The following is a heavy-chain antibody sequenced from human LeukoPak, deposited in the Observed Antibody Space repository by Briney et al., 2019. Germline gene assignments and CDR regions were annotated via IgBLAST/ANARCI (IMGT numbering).Heavy chain of an antibody. J-gene: IGHJ3*02. CDR3: TTRDPNAFDI. V-gene: IGHV3-73*01. Sequence: GGSLRLSCAASGFTFSGSAMHWVRQASGKGLEWVGRIRSKANSYATAYAASVKGRFTISRDDSKNTAYLQMNSLRTEDTAVYYCTTRDPNAFDIWGQGTMVTVSS. CDR2: IRSKANSYAT. CDR1: GFTFSGSA.